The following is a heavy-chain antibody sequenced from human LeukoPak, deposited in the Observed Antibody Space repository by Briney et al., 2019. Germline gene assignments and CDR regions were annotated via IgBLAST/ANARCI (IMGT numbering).Heavy chain of an antibody. CDR1: GFTFSSYS. CDR2: ISSSSSTI. D-gene: IGHD2/OR15-2a*01. CDR3: AKDRDFSFDP. Sequence: PGGSLRLTCAASGFTFSSYSMNWVRQAPGKGLEWVSYISSSSSTIYYADSVKGRFTISRGNAKNSLYLQMNTLRAEDTALYYCAKDRDFSFDPWGQGTLVTVSS. V-gene: IGHV3-48*01. J-gene: IGHJ5*02.